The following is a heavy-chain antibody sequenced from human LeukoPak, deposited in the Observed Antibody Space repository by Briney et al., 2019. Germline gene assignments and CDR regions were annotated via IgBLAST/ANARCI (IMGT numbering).Heavy chain of an antibody. D-gene: IGHD3-22*01. CDR3: AKDRLLGDSYYDNSGYGLEY. Sequence: QTGGSLRLSCAASGFTFSSYGMHWVRQAPGKGLEWVAVISFDGSNKFYADSVKGRFTISRDNSKNTLYLQMNSLRAEDTAVYYCAKDRLLGDSYYDNSGYGLEYWGQGTLVIVSS. J-gene: IGHJ4*02. V-gene: IGHV3-30*18. CDR2: ISFDGSNK. CDR1: GFTFSSYG.